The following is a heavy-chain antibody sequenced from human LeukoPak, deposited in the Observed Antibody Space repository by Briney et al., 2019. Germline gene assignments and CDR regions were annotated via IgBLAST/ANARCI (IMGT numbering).Heavy chain of an antibody. CDR3: ARDVLHVDTAAFDI. Sequence: ASVKVSCKVSGYTLTELSMHWVRQAPGKGLEWMGGFDPEDGETIYAQKFQGRVTMTEDTSTDTAYMELSSLRSEDTAVYYCARDVLHVDTAAFDIWGQGTMVTVSS. CDR2: FDPEDGET. D-gene: IGHD5-18*01. CDR1: GYTLTELS. V-gene: IGHV1-24*01. J-gene: IGHJ3*02.